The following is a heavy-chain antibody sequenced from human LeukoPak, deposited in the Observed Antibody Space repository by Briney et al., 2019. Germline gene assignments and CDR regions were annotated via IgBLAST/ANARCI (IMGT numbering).Heavy chain of an antibody. CDR2: ISYDGSNK. CDR3: AKDREITFGGVIVSAGEQDY. Sequence: PGGPLRLPCAASGFTFSTYGMHWVRQAPGKGLEWVAVISYDGSNKYYADSVKGRLTISRDNSKNTLYLQMNSLRVEDTAVYYCAKDREITFGGVIVSAGEQDYWGQGTLVTVSS. V-gene: IGHV3-30*18. J-gene: IGHJ4*02. CDR1: GFTFSTYG. D-gene: IGHD3-16*02.